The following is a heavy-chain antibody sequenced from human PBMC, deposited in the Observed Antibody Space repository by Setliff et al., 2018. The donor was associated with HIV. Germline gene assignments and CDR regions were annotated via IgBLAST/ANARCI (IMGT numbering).Heavy chain of an antibody. J-gene: IGHJ4*02. Sequence: ASVKVSCKASGYTFTNYGIAWVRQAPGQGLEWMGWISAYNGYTNYAQNLQGRVTMTTDTSTSIVYLEMSSLRSEDTAVYFCARDSLRGYNYDFFDTWGQGTLVTVSS. CDR2: ISAYNGYT. CDR1: GYTFTNYG. V-gene: IGHV1-18*01. D-gene: IGHD5-18*01. CDR3: ARDSLRGYNYDFFDT.